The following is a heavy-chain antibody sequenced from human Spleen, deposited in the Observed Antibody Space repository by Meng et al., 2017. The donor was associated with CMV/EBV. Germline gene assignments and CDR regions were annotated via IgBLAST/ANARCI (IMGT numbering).Heavy chain of an antibody. J-gene: IGHJ6*02. CDR2: IRYDESNT. CDR3: ARDQGSSTTIFYYYAMDV. D-gene: IGHD2-2*01. CDR1: GLRFSRYG. V-gene: IGHV3-30*02. Sequence: GESLKISCAASGLRFSRYGMHWVRQAPGKGLAWVAFIRYDESNTFYADSVKGRFTISRDTSKNMLYLQMNSLRTDDTAVYYCARDQGSSTTIFYYYAMDVWGQGTTVTVSS.